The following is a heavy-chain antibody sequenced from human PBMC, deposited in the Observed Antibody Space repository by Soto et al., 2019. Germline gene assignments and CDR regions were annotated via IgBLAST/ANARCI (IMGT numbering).Heavy chain of an antibody. V-gene: IGHV4-34*01. Sequence: SETLSLTCAVYGGSFSGYYWSWIRQPPGKGLEWIGEINQSGSTNYNPSLKSRVTISVDTSKNQFSLKLSSVTAADTAVYYCARGRFITMVRGVTTVDYWGQGTLVTVSS. D-gene: IGHD3-10*01. CDR1: GGSFSGYY. J-gene: IGHJ4*02. CDR3: ARGRFITMVRGVTTVDY. CDR2: INQSGST.